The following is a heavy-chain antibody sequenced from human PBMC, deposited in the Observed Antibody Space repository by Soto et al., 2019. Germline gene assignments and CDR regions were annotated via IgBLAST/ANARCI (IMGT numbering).Heavy chain of an antibody. V-gene: IGHV1-46*01. J-gene: IGHJ6*02. CDR2: INPSGGST. CDR1: GYTFSTYY. Sequence: ASVKVSCKASGYTFSTYYMHWVRQAPGQGYEWMGIINPSGGSTTYAQKFQGRVTITADKSTSTAYMELSSLRSEDTAVYYCARDLGGVPPYYYYGMDVWGQGTTVTVSS. D-gene: IGHD3-16*01. CDR3: ARDLGGVPPYYYYGMDV.